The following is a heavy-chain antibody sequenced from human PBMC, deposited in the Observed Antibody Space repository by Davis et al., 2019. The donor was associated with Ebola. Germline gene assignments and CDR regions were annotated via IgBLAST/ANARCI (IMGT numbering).Heavy chain of an antibody. CDR3: ARDPSYFGVVIIGYYYYGMDV. V-gene: IGHV3-NL1*01. D-gene: IGHD3-3*01. Sequence: GESLKISCAASGFTFSSYSMNWVRQAPGKGLVWVSHINNDASRKYYADSVKGRFTISRDNSKNTLYLQMNSLRAEDTAVYYCARDPSYFGVVIIGYYYYGMDVWGQGTTVTVSS. CDR2: INNDASRK. J-gene: IGHJ6*02. CDR1: GFTFSSYS.